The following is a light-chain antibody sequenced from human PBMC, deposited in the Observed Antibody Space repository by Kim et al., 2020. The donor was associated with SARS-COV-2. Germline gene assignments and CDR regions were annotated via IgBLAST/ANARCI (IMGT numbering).Light chain of an antibody. CDR1: NIGSKS. CDR3: QVWDVSSDHVV. CDR2: YDS. V-gene: IGLV3-21*04. Sequence: APGKTARITCGGNNIGSKSVHWYQQKPGQAPVLVIYYDSDRPSGIPERFSGSNSGNTANLTIRRVEAGDEADYYCQVWDVSSDHVVFGGGTKLTVL. J-gene: IGLJ2*01.